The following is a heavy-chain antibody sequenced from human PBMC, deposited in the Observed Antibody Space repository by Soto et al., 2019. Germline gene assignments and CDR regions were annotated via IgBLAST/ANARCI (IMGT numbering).Heavy chain of an antibody. J-gene: IGHJ6*02. Sequence: EASVKVSCKASGYTFTSYAMHWVRQAPGQRLEWMGWINASNGTAKYAQKFQGRVTITADKSTSTAYMELSSLRSEDTAVYYCASSVAKYYYYGMDVWGQGTTVTVSS. V-gene: IGHV1-3*01. D-gene: IGHD5-12*01. CDR3: ASSVAKYYYYGMDV. CDR1: GYTFTSYA. CDR2: INASNGTA.